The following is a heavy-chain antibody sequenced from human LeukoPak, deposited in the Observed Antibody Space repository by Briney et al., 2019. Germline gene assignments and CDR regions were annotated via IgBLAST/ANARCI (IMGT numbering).Heavy chain of an antibody. Sequence: EASVKVSCKASGGTFSSYAISWVRQAPGQGLEWMGGIIPIFGTANYAQKFQGRVTITADESTSTAYMELSSLRSEDTAVYYCARDRTGTAAGTGLYYFDYWGQGTLVTVSS. CDR1: GGTFSSYA. J-gene: IGHJ4*02. CDR3: ARDRTGTAAGTGLYYFDY. CDR2: IIPIFGTA. V-gene: IGHV1-69*13. D-gene: IGHD6-13*01.